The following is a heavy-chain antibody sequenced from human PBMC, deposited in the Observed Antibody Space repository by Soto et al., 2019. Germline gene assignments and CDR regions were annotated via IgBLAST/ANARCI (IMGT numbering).Heavy chain of an antibody. D-gene: IGHD6-13*01. CDR2: ISYDGSNK. CDR3: AKGSSSWPRGYTWFDP. J-gene: IGHJ5*02. CDR1: GVTFSSYG. Sequence: GVSLSLCCGASGVTFSSYGVHWVRQAPGKGLEWVAVISYDGSNKYYADSVKGRFTISRDNSKNTLYLQMNSLTAEDTAVYYCAKGSSSWPRGYTWFDPWGQGTPVTVSS. V-gene: IGHV3-30*18.